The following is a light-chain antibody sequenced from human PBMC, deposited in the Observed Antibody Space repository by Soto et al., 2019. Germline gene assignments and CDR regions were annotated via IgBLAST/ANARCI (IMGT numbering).Light chain of an antibody. CDR2: DAS. Sequence: DIQMTQSPSSLSASVGDRVTLTCQASQDISYYLNWYQQKPGKAPKLLIYDASNLETGVPSRFSGSGSGTDFNLTISSLQPEDIATYSCQQYDNLPITFGQGTRLEIK. V-gene: IGKV1-33*01. CDR3: QQYDNLPIT. J-gene: IGKJ5*01. CDR1: QDISYY.